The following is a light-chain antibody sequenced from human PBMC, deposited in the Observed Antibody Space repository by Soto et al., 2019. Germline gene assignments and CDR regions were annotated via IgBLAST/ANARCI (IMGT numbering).Light chain of an antibody. Sequence: EIMMTQSPVTLSASPGERATLSCRASQSVNSNLAWYQQKPGQAPRLLIYGASTRATGIPASFIGNGSGTEFTLTASSLQPEDFAVYYCQQYNNWPFTFGPGTKVDIK. CDR2: GAS. J-gene: IGKJ3*01. CDR1: QSVNSN. V-gene: IGKV3-15*01. CDR3: QQYNNWPFT.